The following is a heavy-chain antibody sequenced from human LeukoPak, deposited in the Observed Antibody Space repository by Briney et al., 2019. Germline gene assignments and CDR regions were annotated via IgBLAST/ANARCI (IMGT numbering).Heavy chain of an antibody. CDR3: ASSTSLLSETYYYYYMDV. D-gene: IGHD2-2*01. CDR2: IYYSGST. V-gene: IGHV4-39*01. CDR1: GGSISSSTYY. Sequence: SETLSLTCTVSGGSISSSTYYGGWIRQPPGKGLEWIGSIYYSGSTYYNPSLKSRVTISVDTSKNQFSLKLSSVTAADTAVYYCASSTSLLSETYYYYYMDVWGKGTTVTISS. J-gene: IGHJ6*03.